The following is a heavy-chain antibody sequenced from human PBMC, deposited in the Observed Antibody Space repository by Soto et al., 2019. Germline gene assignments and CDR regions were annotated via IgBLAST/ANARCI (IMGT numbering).Heavy chain of an antibody. J-gene: IGHJ5*02. CDR2: IYYSGST. CDR3: ARGGPSSKWLVP. Sequence: TVSLTSTSSGVSVSSGVYYLLWIRQHPGKGLEWIGYIYYSGSTYYKPSLKSRVTISVDTSKNQFSLKLSFVTAADTAVYFCARGGPSSKWLVPWGQGIQVTSPQ. CDR1: GVSVSSGVYY. V-gene: IGHV4-31*03.